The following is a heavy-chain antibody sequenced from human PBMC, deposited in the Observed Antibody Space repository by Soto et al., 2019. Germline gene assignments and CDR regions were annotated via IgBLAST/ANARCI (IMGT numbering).Heavy chain of an antibody. CDR1: GASMNSYH. D-gene: IGHD6-13*01. V-gene: IGHV4-4*07. Sequence: SETLSLTCTVSGASMNSYHWSWIRQPAGKGLEWIGHIHSSGSTNYNPSLKSRVTMSVDTSKNQFSLRLMSLTAAGTAVYYCARDQGVAAAGITWFDPWGQGSLVTVSS. CDR2: IHSSGST. CDR3: ARDQGVAAAGITWFDP. J-gene: IGHJ5*02.